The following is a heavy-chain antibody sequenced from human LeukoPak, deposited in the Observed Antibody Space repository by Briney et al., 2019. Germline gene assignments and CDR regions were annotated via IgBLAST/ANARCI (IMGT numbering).Heavy chain of an antibody. J-gene: IGHJ6*03. CDR1: GFTFSNYW. V-gene: IGHV3-7*01. CDR3: ARDRRFLLKNYYYMDV. CDR2: IKQDGSEK. D-gene: IGHD3-3*01. Sequence: GGSLRLSCAASGFTFSNYWMSWVRQAPGKGLEWVSNIKQDGSEKYYVDSVKGRFTISRDNAKNSLYLQMNSLRAEDTAVYYCARDRRFLLKNYYYMDVWGKGTTVTVSS.